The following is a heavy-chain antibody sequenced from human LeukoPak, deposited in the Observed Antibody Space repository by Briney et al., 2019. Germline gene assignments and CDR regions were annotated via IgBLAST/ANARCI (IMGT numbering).Heavy chain of an antibody. D-gene: IGHD2-2*01. V-gene: IGHV1-2*02. CDR3: ARGFYSSTSCYGCGNWFDP. CDR2: INPNSGGT. Sequence: ASVTVSCKASGYTFTGYYMHWVRQAPGQGLEWMGWINPNSGGTNYAQKFQGRVTMTRDTSISTAYMELSRLRSDDTAVYYCARGFYSSTSCYGCGNWFDPWGQGTLVTVSS. CDR1: GYTFTGYY. J-gene: IGHJ5*02.